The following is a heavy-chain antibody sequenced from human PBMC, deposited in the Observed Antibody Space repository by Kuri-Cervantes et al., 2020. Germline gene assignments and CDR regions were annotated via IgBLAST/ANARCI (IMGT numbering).Heavy chain of an antibody. Sequence: SETLSLSCAVYGGSFSGYYWGWIRQPPGKGLEWIGEINHSGSTNYNPSTRSRVTISVDTSKNQFSLKLSSVTAANTAVYYCARVGDGYNYVHYYYYGMDFWGQGTTVTVSS. V-gene: IGHV4-34*01. D-gene: IGHD5-24*01. J-gene: IGHJ6*02. CDR3: ARVGDGYNYVHYYYYGMDF. CDR1: GGSFSGYY. CDR2: INHSGST.